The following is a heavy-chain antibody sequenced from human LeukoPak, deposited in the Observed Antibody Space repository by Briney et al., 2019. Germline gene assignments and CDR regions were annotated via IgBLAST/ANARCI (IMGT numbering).Heavy chain of an antibody. Sequence: SETLSLTCTVSGGSISRYYWNWIRQPPGKGLEWIGYGSYSGSTDYNPSLKSRVTISVDTSKNQFSLKLSSVTAADTAVYYCARAYGSYSFDYWGQGTLVTVSS. J-gene: IGHJ4*02. CDR1: GGSISRYY. CDR3: ARAYGSYSFDY. D-gene: IGHD1-26*01. V-gene: IGHV4-59*01. CDR2: GSYSGST.